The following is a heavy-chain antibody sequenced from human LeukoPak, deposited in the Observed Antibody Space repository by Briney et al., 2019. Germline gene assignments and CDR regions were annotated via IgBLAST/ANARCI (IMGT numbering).Heavy chain of an antibody. CDR2: IYYSGST. CDR3: ARGGYYGSGNDFRFDP. J-gene: IGHJ5*02. Sequence: SETLSLTCTVSGGSISSYYWSWIRQPPGKGLEWIGYIYYSGSTNYNPSLKSRVTISVDTSKNQFSLKLTSVTAADTAVYFCARGGYYGSGNDFRFDPWGQGTLVTVSS. V-gene: IGHV4-59*01. D-gene: IGHD3-10*01. CDR1: GGSISSYY.